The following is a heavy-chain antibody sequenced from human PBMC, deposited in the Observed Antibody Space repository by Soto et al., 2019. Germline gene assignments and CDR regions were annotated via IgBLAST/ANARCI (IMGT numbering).Heavy chain of an antibody. V-gene: IGHV3-48*01. J-gene: IGHJ3*02. CDR3: VRDYQYGFDM. CDR2: ISSNSDGM. Sequence: EVQLVESGGGFVQPGGSLRLSCAASGFTFNTFPMNWVRLAPGKGLEWLSHISSNSDGMYYADSVKGRFTISRDNARKSLYLQMHSLIVDDTAVYYCVRDYQYGFDMWGQGTMVTVSS. D-gene: IGHD3-16*02. CDR1: GFTFNTFP.